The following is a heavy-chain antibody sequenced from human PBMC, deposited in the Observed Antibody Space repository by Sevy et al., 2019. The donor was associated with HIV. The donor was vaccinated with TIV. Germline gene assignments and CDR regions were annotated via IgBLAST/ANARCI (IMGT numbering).Heavy chain of an antibody. CDR2: IYPGDSDT. CDR1: GYSFTNYW. D-gene: IGHD3-10*01. CDR3: ARRSSGAIWYFDL. V-gene: IGHV5-51*01. J-gene: IGHJ2*01. Sequence: GESLKISCKGSGYSFTNYWIAWVRQMPGKGLEWMGIIYPGDSDTRYNPSFQGQVTIPADKSMNTAYLQWGSLKASDTAMYYCARRSSGAIWYFDLWGRGTLVTVSS.